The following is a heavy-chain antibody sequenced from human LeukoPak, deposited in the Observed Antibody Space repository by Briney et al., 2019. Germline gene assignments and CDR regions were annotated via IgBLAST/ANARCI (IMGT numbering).Heavy chain of an antibody. D-gene: IGHD6-25*01. CDR2: TSKDGSDT. J-gene: IGHJ4*02. CDR3: ARGGYSGSYYRFS. CDR1: GFRFSDYW. Sequence: GGSLRLSCAAAGFRFSDYWMHWIRQGPGKGPEWLSRTSKDGSDTFYADAAKGRFTASRDNAKNTVYLQVTNVRPEDTAVYFCARGGYSGSYYRFSWGQGTLVTVAS. V-gene: IGHV3-74*01.